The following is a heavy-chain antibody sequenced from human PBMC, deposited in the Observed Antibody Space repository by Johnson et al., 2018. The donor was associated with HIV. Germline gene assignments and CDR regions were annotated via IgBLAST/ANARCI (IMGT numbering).Heavy chain of an antibody. CDR3: ARGIAVSNWVDI. D-gene: IGHD6-19*01. CDR2: ISYDGSDK. J-gene: IGHJ3*02. V-gene: IGHV3-30*04. CDR1: GFTFSSYA. Sequence: QVQLVESGGGVVQPGRSLRLSCAASGFTFSSYAFHWVRQAPAKGLEWVASISYDGSDKYHADSVKGRFTISRDSSKNTLYLEMNTLRPEDTAVYYCARGIAVSNWVDIWGQGTMVTVSS.